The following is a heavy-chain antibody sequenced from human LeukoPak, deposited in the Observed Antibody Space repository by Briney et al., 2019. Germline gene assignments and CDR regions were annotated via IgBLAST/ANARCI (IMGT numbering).Heavy chain of an antibody. Sequence: SETLSLTCTVSGGSISSSSYYWSWIRQPPGKGLEWIGCIYYSGSTNYNPSLKSRVTISVDTSKNQFSLKLSSVTAADTAVYYCAREWSPNAFDIWGQGTMVTVSS. CDR3: AREWSPNAFDI. J-gene: IGHJ3*02. V-gene: IGHV4-61*01. CDR1: GGSISSSSYY. CDR2: IYYSGST. D-gene: IGHD2-15*01.